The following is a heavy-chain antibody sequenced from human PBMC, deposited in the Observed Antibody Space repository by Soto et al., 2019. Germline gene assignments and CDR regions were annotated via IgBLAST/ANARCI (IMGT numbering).Heavy chain of an antibody. Sequence: RLSCAASGFTFSSYGMHWVRQAPGKGLEWVAVISYDGSNKYYADSVKGRFTISRDNSKNTLYLQMNSLRAEDTAVYYCAKDRIFGIGYSSRPWFDPWGQGTLVTVSS. J-gene: IGHJ5*02. CDR2: ISYDGSNK. CDR1: GFTFSSYG. CDR3: AKDRIFGIGYSSRPWFDP. D-gene: IGHD6-13*01. V-gene: IGHV3-30*18.